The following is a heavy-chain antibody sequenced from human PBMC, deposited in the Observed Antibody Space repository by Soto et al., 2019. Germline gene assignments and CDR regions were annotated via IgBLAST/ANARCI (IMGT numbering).Heavy chain of an antibody. CDR3: PRDRGNGYYGPETWGTDV. CDR2: IKQDGSEN. J-gene: IGHJ6*02. D-gene: IGHD1-26*01. V-gene: IGHV3-7*05. CDR1: GFTFSGFW. Sequence: EVQLVESGGGLVQPGGSLRLSCGASGFTFSGFWMSWVRRAPGKGLGWVGNIKQDGSENFYAGSVRGRFSTSRDNVRNSPYQKMNSLRAEDTAVYFCPRDRGNGYYGPETWGTDVWGQGTTVTVSS.